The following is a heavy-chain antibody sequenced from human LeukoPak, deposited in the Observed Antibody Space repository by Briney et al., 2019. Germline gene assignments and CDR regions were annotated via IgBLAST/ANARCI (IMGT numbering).Heavy chain of an antibody. D-gene: IGHD1-1*01. CDR1: GGSISSYY. CDR2: IYYSGST. Sequence: PSQTLSLTCTVSGGSISSYYWSWIRQPPGKGLEWIGYIYYSGSTNYNPSLKSRVTISVDTSKNQFSLKLSSVTAADTAVYYCARGGSTGTNLNWVDPWGQGSLVTVSS. J-gene: IGHJ5*02. V-gene: IGHV4-59*01. CDR3: ARGGSTGTNLNWVDP.